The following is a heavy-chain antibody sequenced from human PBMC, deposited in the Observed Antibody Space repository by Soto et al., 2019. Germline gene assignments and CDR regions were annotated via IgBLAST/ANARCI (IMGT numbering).Heavy chain of an antibody. V-gene: IGHV1-3*01. CDR2: INGGNGNT. J-gene: IGHJ3*01. D-gene: IGHD6-13*01. Sequence: QDQLVQSGAEVKKPGASVKVSCKASGYMLARYAMHWVRQAPGQRLEWMASINGGNGNTRYSQKVQGRVTITRDTSTNTAYMELSSLRPEDTSVYYCARGYTSSWYVFDFWGQGTMVIVSA. CDR3: ARGYTSSWYVFDF. CDR1: GYMLARYA.